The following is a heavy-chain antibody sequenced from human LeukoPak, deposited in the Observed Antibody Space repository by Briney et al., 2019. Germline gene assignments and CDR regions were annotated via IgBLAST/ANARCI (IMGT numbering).Heavy chain of an antibody. J-gene: IGHJ6*02. CDR3: APVLLWGGDPNYGMDV. Sequence: ASVKVSCKASGFTFTSSVMQWVRQARAQRLAWVGWIVVGIDNTNYAQKFQERVTITRDMSTSTDYMELSSLISEDTAVYSCAPVLLWGGDPNYGMDVWGQGTTVTVSS. D-gene: IGHD3-10*01. V-gene: IGHV1-58*02. CDR1: GFTFTSSV. CDR2: IVVGIDNT.